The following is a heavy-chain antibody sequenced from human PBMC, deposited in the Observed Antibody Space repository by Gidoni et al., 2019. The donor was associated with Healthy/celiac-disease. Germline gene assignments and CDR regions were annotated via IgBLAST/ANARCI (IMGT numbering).Heavy chain of an antibody. J-gene: IGHJ4*02. CDR1: GFTVSSNY. CDR2: IYSGGST. Sequence: EVQLVESGGGLVQPGGSLRLSCAASGFTVSSNYMSWVRQAPGKGLEWVSVIYSGGSTYYADSVKGRFTISRDNSKNTLYLQMNSLRAEDTAVYYCARDNSSEWERGVDYWGQGTLVTVSS. CDR3: ARDNSSEWERGVDY. V-gene: IGHV3-66*01. D-gene: IGHD1-26*01.